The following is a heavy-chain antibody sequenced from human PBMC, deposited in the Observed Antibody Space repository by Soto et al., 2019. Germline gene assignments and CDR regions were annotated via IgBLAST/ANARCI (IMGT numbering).Heavy chain of an antibody. CDR3: ARDEAYKWNDGGWFDP. CDR1: GYTFTSYG. D-gene: IGHD1-1*01. V-gene: IGHV1-18*01. J-gene: IGHJ5*02. CDR2: ISAYNGNT. Sequence: QVQLVQSGAEVKKPGASVKVSCKASGYTFTSYGISWVRQASGQGLEWMGWISAYNGNTKYAQKLQGRVTMTTDTSTSTAYMELGSLRSDDTAVYYCARDEAYKWNDGGWFDPWGQGTLVTVSS.